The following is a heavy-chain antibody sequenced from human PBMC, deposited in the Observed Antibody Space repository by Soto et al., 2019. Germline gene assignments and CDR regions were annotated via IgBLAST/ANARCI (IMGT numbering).Heavy chain of an antibody. J-gene: IGHJ6*02. CDR2: MYISGST. Sequence: QVQLQESGPGLVKTSETLSVTCSVSGDSIRDYYWSWIRQPAGKGLEWLGRMYISGSTNYNPSLKRRVTMSADTSVNHLSLTLRSVTAADTAIYYCARMYNSGFYRPEGDYYFYGMDVWGQGTTVTVSS. D-gene: IGHD5-12*01. CDR3: ARMYNSGFYRPEGDYYFYGMDV. V-gene: IGHV4-4*07. CDR1: GDSIRDYY.